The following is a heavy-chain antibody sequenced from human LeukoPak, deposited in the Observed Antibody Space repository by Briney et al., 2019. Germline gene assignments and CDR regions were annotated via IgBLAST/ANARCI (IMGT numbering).Heavy chain of an antibody. V-gene: IGHV3-64D*06. CDR1: GFTFSSYA. CDR2: ISSNGGST. CDR3: AAAAPAEFDY. Sequence: PGGSLRLSCSASGFTFSSYAMHWVRQAPGKGLEYVSAISSNGGSTYYADSVKGRFTISRDNSKNTLYLQMSSLRAEDTAVYYCAAAAPAEFDYWGQGTLVTVSS. J-gene: IGHJ4*02. D-gene: IGHD6-13*01.